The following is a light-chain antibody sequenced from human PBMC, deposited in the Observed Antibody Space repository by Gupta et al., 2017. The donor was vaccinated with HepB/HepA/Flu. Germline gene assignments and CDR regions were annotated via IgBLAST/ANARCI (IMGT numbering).Light chain of an antibody. CDR2: WAS. Sequence: DIVMTQSPDSLTVSLGERATINCKSSQSLLFNPYNRNYLAWYQQKAGQPPKLLIRWASTRESGVPDRFSGSGSGTDFTLTITSLQAEDVATYYCQPYYGPLSTFGQATKVEIK. CDR1: QSLLFNPYNRNY. CDR3: QPYYGPLST. V-gene: IGKV4-1*01. J-gene: IGKJ1*01.